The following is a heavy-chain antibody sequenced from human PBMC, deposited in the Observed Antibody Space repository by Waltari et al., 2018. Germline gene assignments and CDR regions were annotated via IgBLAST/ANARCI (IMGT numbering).Heavy chain of an antibody. Sequence: QVQLVQSGAEVKKPGASLKVSCKASGYTFTGYYMHWVRQAPGQGLEWRGWSTPNVGCTTVAQKVQGRVTRTRDTSISTAYMGRSRLRSDDTAVYYCARARITMVRGVSGARNWFDPWGQGTLVTVSS. V-gene: IGHV1-2*02. CDR1: GYTFTGYY. CDR2: STPNVGCT. CDR3: ARARITMVRGVSGARNWFDP. J-gene: IGHJ5*02. D-gene: IGHD3-10*01.